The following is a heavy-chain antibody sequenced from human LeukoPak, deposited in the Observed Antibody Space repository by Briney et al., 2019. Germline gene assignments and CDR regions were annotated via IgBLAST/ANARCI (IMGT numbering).Heavy chain of an antibody. CDR2: ISYDERDE. V-gene: IGHV3-30*18. Sequence: AGGSLRLSCAASGFTFSRSGIHWVRQAPGRGLEWVAVISYDERDEYYADSVKGRFTISRDNSKNTLYLQMNSLRAEDTAVYYCAKDSKGSGTYYDRYFDYWGQGTLATVSS. CDR3: AKDSKGSGTYYDRYFDY. D-gene: IGHD3-10*01. J-gene: IGHJ4*02. CDR1: GFTFSRSG.